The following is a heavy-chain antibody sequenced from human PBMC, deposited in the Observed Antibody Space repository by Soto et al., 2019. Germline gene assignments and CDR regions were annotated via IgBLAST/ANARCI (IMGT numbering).Heavy chain of an antibody. D-gene: IGHD3-3*01. CDR3: AKRGGDDFLSGYKLDFYYYHYSMDV. V-gene: IGHV1-2*02. CDR2: INPTNGAT. Sequence: ASVKVSCKASGYTFTAYYIHWVRQAPGQGLEWMGWINPTNGATVYAQKFPGRVSLTRDTSINTAYMELTWLTSDDSALYFCAKRGGDDFLSGYKLDFYYYHYSMDVWGQGTSFTVSS. J-gene: IGHJ6*02. CDR1: GYTFTAYY.